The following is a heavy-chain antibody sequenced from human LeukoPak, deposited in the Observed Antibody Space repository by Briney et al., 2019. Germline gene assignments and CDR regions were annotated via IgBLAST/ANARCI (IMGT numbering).Heavy chain of an antibody. J-gene: IGHJ4*02. CDR1: GGSISSYY. Sequence: SETLSLTCTVSGGSISSYYWSWIRQPAGKGLEWIGRMYISGTTNYNPSLKSRVTMSVDTSQNQFSLKLSSVTAADTAVYYCASSVNWPYFDYWGQGTLVTVSS. D-gene: IGHD1-20*01. CDR2: MYISGTT. CDR3: ASSVNWPYFDY. V-gene: IGHV4-4*07.